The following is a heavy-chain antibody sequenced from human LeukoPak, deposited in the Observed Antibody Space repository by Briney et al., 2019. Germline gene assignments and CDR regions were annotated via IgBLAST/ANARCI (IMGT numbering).Heavy chain of an antibody. J-gene: IGHJ4*02. CDR1: GFTVSNNY. V-gene: IGHV3-23*01. CDR3: ANSLWDASDY. Sequence: PGGSLRLSCAASGFTVSNNYMSWVRQAPGKGLEWVSAISGSGGSTYYADSMKGRFTISRDNSKNTLYLQMNSPRAEDTAVYYCANSLWDASDYWGQGTLVTVSS. CDR2: ISGSGGST. D-gene: IGHD1-26*01.